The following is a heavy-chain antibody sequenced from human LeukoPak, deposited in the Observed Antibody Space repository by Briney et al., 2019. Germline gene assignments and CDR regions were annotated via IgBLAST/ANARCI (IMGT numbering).Heavy chain of an antibody. Sequence: GGSLRLSCEASGFTFSTHAMHWIRRAPGKGLEYVSAINSNGGSTYYANSVKGRFTISRDNSKNTLYLQMGSLRAEDMAVYYCARLHDYGGKGVFDCWGQGTLVTVSS. V-gene: IGHV3-64*01. D-gene: IGHD4-23*01. J-gene: IGHJ4*02. CDR1: GFTFSTHA. CDR3: ARLHDYGGKGVFDC. CDR2: INSNGGST.